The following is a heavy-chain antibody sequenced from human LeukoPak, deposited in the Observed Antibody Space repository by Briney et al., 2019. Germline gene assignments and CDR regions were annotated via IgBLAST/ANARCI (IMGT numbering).Heavy chain of an antibody. CDR2: ILHTGRT. CDR1: GYSLTNHF. J-gene: IGHJ5*02. V-gene: IGHV4-34*12. D-gene: IGHD6-13*01. CDR3: ARGPAAVHP. Sequence: PSETLSMTCGVSGYSLTNHFWIWIRQPPGKGLEWIGEILHTGRTNYNPSFNSRVTISIDTSKNQFFLSLTSVTAADTAVYYSARGPAAVHPWGQGTLVTVSS.